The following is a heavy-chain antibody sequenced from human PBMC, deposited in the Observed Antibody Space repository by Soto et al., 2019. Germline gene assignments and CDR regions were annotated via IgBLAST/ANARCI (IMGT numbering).Heavy chain of an antibody. D-gene: IGHD3-3*01. CDR1: GFTFSNAW. CDR2: IKSKTDGGTT. J-gene: IGHJ3*02. Sequence: GGSLRLSCAASGFTFSNAWMNWVRQAPGKGLEWVGRIKSKTDGGTTDYAAPVKGRFTISRDDSKNTLYLQMNSLKTEDTAVYYCTTANDFWSGTDAFDIWGQGTMVTVSS. V-gene: IGHV3-15*07. CDR3: TTANDFWSGTDAFDI.